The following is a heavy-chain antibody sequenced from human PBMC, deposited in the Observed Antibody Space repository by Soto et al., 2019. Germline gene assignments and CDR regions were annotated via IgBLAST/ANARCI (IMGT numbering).Heavy chain of an antibody. CDR3: ARVSGSYYYGMDV. D-gene: IGHD3-10*01. CDR1: GGSISSSYW. Sequence: QVQLQESGPGLVKPSGTLPLTCAVSGGSISSSYWWSWVRQPPGKGLEWIGEIYHSGSTNYNPSLKRRVTISVDKSKNQCSLKLSSVTAADTAVYSCARVSGSYYYGMDVWGQGTTVTVSS. V-gene: IGHV4-4*02. J-gene: IGHJ6*02. CDR2: IYHSGST.